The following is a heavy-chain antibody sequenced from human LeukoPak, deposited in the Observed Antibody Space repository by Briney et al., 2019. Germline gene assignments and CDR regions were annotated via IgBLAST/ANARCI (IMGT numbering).Heavy chain of an antibody. CDR1: GCTFSTYA. CDR2: LTGTGPTT. J-gene: IGHJ4*02. CDR3: AKTPHWNDLGFFDY. Sequence: GGSLRLSCAVSGCTFSTYAMSWVRQAPGKGLEWVSSLTGTGPTTYYADSVKGRFTISSDNFENTLYLQMNSLSAEDTAVYYCAKTPHWNDLGFFDYWGQGTLVTVSS. D-gene: IGHD1-1*01. V-gene: IGHV3-23*01.